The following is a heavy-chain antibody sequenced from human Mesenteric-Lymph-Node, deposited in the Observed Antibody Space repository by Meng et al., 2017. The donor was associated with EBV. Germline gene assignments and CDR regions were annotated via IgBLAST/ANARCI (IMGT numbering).Heavy chain of an antibody. CDR3: SRESWRAFDY. Sequence: HLPPSGPAPVQPSQALSRTCAIPRDSDMNANVAWNWIRQAPSRGLEWLGRRYYRSKWYNEYAQSVKGRITNNPETSKSEFSLQLNSVTPDDTALYYCSRESWRAFDYWGQGTLVTVSS. CDR2: RYYRSKWYN. V-gene: IGHV6-1*01. CDR1: RDSDMNANVA. J-gene: IGHJ4*02.